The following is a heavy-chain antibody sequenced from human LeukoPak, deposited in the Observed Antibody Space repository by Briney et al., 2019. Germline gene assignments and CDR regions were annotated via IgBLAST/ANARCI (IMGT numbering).Heavy chain of an antibody. D-gene: IGHD4-17*01. CDR2: IYFSGAT. CDR3: AREDPQTTVPEGLDV. CDR1: GGSISSYY. J-gene: IGHJ6*02. V-gene: IGHV4-59*01. Sequence: SETLSLTCTVSGGSISSYYWSWIRQSPEKGLEWIGYIYFSGATNYNPSLKSRVTISVDTSKHQFSLKLTSVTAADTAVYYCAREDPQTTVPEGLDVWGQGTTVTVSS.